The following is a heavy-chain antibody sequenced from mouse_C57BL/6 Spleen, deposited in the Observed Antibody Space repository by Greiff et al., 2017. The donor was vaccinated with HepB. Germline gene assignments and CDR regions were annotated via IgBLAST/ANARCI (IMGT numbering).Heavy chain of an antibody. CDR1: GFTFSNYW. D-gene: IGHD2-3*01. V-gene: IGHV6-3*01. J-gene: IGHJ4*01. CDR2: IRLKSDNYAT. Sequence: EVKLMESGGGLVQPGGSMKLSCVASGFTFSNYWMNWVRQSPEKGLEWVAQIRLKSDNYATHYAESVKGRFTISRDDSKSSVYLQMNNLRAEDTGIYYCTGGGYDGYSYYAMDYWGQGTSVTVSS. CDR3: TGGGYDGYSYYAMDY.